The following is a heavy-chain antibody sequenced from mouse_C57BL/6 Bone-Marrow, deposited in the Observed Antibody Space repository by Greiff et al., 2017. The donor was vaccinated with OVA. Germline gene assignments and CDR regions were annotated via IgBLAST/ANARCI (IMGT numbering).Heavy chain of an antibody. J-gene: IGHJ4*01. V-gene: IGHV1-69*01. CDR2: LDPSDSYT. D-gene: IGHD2-4*01. CDR3: ATMIYYDYEGYAMDY. CDR1: GYTFTSYW. Sequence: QVQLKQPGAELVMPGASVTLSCKASGYTFTSYWMHWVKQRPGQGLEWIGELDPSDSYTNYNQTFKGKSTLTVDKSSSTAYMQLSSLTSEDSAVYYCATMIYYDYEGYAMDYWGQGTSVTVSA.